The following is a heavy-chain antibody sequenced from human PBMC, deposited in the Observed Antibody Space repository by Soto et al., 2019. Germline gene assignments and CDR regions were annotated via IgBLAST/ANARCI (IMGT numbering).Heavy chain of an antibody. CDR1: GFTFSNYG. Sequence: EVQLVESGGGLVQPGGSLRLSCAASGFTFSNYGMSWVRQAPGKGLEWVANIKVDGSEKYYVDSVKGRFTISRDNAKNSLYLQMNSLRAEDTGVYYCAGVAVRGQGTLVTVSS. V-gene: IGHV3-7*05. D-gene: IGHD6-19*01. CDR3: AGVAV. CDR2: IKVDGSEK. J-gene: IGHJ4*02.